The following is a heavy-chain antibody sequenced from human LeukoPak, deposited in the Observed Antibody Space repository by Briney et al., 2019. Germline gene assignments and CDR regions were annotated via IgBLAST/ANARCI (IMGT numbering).Heavy chain of an antibody. CDR1: GHTFTNYA. V-gene: IGHV1-3*01. Sequence: ASVKVSCKASGHTFTNYAMHWVRQAPGQRLEWMGWINAGNGNTKYSQKFQGRVTITRDTSASTAYMELSSLRSEDTAVYYCARAYSSGWYDWFDPWGQGTLVTVSS. J-gene: IGHJ5*02. CDR3: ARAYSSGWYDWFDP. CDR2: INAGNGNT. D-gene: IGHD6-19*01.